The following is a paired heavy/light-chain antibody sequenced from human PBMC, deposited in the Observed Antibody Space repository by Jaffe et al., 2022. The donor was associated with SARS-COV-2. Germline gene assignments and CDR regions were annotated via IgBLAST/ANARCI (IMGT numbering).Light chain of an antibody. CDR1: QGISSY. Sequence: DIQLTQSPSFLSASVGDRVTITCRASQGISSYLAWYQQKPGKAPKLLISAASTLQSGVPSRFSGSGSGTEFTLTISSLQPEDFATYYCQQLYTFPFTFGAGTKVDFK. V-gene: IGKV1-9*01. CDR2: AAS. CDR3: QQLYTFPFT. J-gene: IGKJ3*01.
Heavy chain of an antibody. J-gene: IGHJ4*02. D-gene: IGHD3-16*01. CDR2: INPSAGST. Sequence: QVQLVQSGAEVKRPGASVKVSCETSGYTFSAYHVHWVRQAPGQGLEWVGIINPSAGSTYYAQRFQGRVTMTRDTSTSTVYMDLSSLTSEDTALYYCVRGGVSGSRGSYSAYWGQGTLVTVSS. CDR3: VRGGVSGSRGSYSAY. V-gene: IGHV1-46*01. CDR1: GYTFSAYH.